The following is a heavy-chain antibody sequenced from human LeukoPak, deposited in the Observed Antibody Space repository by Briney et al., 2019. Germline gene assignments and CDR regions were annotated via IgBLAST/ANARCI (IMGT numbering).Heavy chain of an antibody. CDR3: ARGGGFYGTGTTHFDY. Sequence: PSETLSLTCAVSGGSLSRGSYSWSWTRQPPGKGLEWIGYIFHNGNTHYNPSLKSRVTLSIDKSKNQFSLKLSSVTAADTALYFCARGGGFYGTGTTHFDYWGQGTLVTVSS. J-gene: IGHJ4*02. CDR2: IFHNGNT. D-gene: IGHD4-17*01. V-gene: IGHV4-30-2*01. CDR1: GGSLSRGSYS.